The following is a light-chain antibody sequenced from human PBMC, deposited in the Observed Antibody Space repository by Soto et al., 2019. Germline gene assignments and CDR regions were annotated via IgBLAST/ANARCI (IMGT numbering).Light chain of an antibody. J-gene: IGKJ5*01. Sequence: EIVLAQSPGTLSLSPGERATLSCRASQSVTNSFLAWYQQKPGQAPRLLIYGASSRATGIPDRFSGGGSGTDFTLTISSLEPEDFAVYYCQQRSNWPPEITFGQGTRLEI. CDR3: QQRSNWPPEIT. V-gene: IGKV3D-20*02. CDR2: GAS. CDR1: QSVTNSF.